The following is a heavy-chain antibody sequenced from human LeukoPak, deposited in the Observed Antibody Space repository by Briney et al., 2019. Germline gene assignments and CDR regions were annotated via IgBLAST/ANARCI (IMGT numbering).Heavy chain of an antibody. CDR3: ARVRRVEQWLVRSYYYYYMDV. J-gene: IGHJ6*03. CDR1: GYTFTSYD. Sequence: ASVKVSCKASGYTFTSYDINWVRQATGQGLEWMGWMNPNSGNTGYAQKFQGRVTITRNTSISTAYMELSSLRSEDTAVYYCARVRRVEQWLVRSYYYYYMDVWGKGTTVTVSS. CDR2: MNPNSGNT. D-gene: IGHD6-19*01. V-gene: IGHV1-8*03.